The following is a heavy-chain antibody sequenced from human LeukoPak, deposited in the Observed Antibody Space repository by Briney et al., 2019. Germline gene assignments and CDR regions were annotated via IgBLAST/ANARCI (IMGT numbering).Heavy chain of an antibody. V-gene: IGHV3-21*01. CDR3: ARFGAGKLDY. D-gene: IGHD3-10*01. J-gene: IGHJ4*02. CDR1: GFTFSSYS. CDR2: ISSSSSYI. Sequence: GGSLRLSCAASGFTFSSYSMNWVRLAPGKGLEWVSSISSSSSYIYYADSVKGRFTISRDNAKNSLYLQMNSLRAEDTAVCYCARFGAGKLDYWGQGTLVTVSS.